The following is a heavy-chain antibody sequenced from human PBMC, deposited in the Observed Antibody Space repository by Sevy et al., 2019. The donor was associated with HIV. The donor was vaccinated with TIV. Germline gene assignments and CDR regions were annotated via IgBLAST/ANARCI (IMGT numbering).Heavy chain of an antibody. CDR2: VYYIGGT. V-gene: IGHV4-59*08. CDR3: ARRNDFAI. Sequence: SETLSLTCTVSGGSINSDHWNWIRQPPGKGLEWIGYVYYIGGTNYNASLKNRVTISVDRTKNQFSLKLTSVTAADTAVYYCARRNDFAIWGQGTMVTVSS. CDR1: GGSINSDH. J-gene: IGHJ3*02.